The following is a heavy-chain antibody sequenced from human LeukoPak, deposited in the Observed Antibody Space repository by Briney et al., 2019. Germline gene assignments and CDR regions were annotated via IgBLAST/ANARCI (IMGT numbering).Heavy chain of an antibody. V-gene: IGHV4-59*01. CDR3: ARGADSSGYYSMFYFDY. Sequence: SETLAVTCTVSGGSISSYYWNWIRQPPGKGLEWIGYIYYSGSTNYNPSLKSRVTISVDTSKNQFSLNLSSVTAADTAVYYCARGADSSGYYSMFYFDYWGRGSL. D-gene: IGHD3-22*01. J-gene: IGHJ4*02. CDR1: GGSISSYY. CDR2: IYYSGST.